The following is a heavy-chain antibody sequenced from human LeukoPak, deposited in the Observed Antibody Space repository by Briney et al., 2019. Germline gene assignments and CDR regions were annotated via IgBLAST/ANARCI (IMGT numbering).Heavy chain of an antibody. J-gene: IGHJ4*02. D-gene: IGHD6-19*01. CDR1: GFTFSSYG. V-gene: IGHV3-33*01. CDR3: ARGTTYSSGWYYFDY. CDR2: IWYDGSNK. Sequence: PGGSLRLSCAASGFTFSSYGMHWVHQAPGKGLEWVAVIWYDGSNKYYADSVKGRFTISRDNSKNTLYLQMNSLRAEDTAVYYCARGTTYSSGWYYFDYWGQGTLVTVSS.